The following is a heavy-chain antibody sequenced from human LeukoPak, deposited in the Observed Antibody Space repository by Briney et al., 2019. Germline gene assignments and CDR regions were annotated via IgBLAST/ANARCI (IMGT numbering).Heavy chain of an antibody. CDR3: ARERLLKRYSYGYGTTEGDYFDY. CDR2: IYYSGST. J-gene: IGHJ4*02. CDR1: GGSISSGGYY. V-gene: IGHV4-31*03. Sequence: PSQTLSLTCTVSGGSISSGGYYWSWIRQHPGKGLEWIGYIYYSGSTYYNPSLKSRVTISVDTSKNQFSLKLSSVTAVDTAVYYCARERLLKRYSYGYGTTEGDYFDYWGQGTLVTVSS. D-gene: IGHD5-18*01.